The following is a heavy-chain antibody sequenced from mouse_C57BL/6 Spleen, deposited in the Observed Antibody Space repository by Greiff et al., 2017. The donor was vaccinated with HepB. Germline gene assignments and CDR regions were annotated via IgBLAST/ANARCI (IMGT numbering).Heavy chain of an antibody. D-gene: IGHD3-2*02. CDR1: GYAFSSSW. V-gene: IGHV1-82*01. Sequence: VQVVESGPELVKPGASVKISCKASGYAFSSSWMNWVKQRPGKGLEWIGRIYPGDGDTNYNGKFKGKATLTADKSSSTAYMQLSSLTSEDSAVYFCARGGSGPAWFAYWGQGTLVTVSA. J-gene: IGHJ3*01. CDR2: IYPGDGDT. CDR3: ARGGSGPAWFAY.